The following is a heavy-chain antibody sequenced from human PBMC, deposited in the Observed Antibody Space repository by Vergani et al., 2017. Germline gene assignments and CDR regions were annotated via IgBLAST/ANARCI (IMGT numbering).Heavy chain of an antibody. Sequence: QLQLQESGPGLVKPSETLSLTCTVSGGSISSSSYYWGWIRQPPGKGLEWIGSIYYSGRTYYNPSLKSRVTISVDTSKNQFSLKLSSVTAADTAVYYCARQDGSILAYWGQGTLVTVSS. D-gene: IGHD6-13*01. J-gene: IGHJ4*02. CDR3: ARQDGSILAY. CDR2: IYYSGRT. CDR1: GGSISSSSYY. V-gene: IGHV4-39*01.